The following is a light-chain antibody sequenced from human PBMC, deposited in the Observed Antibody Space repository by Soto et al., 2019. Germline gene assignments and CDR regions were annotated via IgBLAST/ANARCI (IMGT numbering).Light chain of an antibody. CDR2: GAS. CDR3: QQYGSSLTWT. V-gene: IGKV3-20*01. Sequence: EIVLTQSPGTLSLSPGERATLSCRASQSVSSSYLAWYQQKPGQAPGLLIYGASRRDTGIPNRFSGSGSGTGFTLTISRLEPEDFAVYYCQQYGSSLTWTFGPGTKVEIK. J-gene: IGKJ1*01. CDR1: QSVSSSY.